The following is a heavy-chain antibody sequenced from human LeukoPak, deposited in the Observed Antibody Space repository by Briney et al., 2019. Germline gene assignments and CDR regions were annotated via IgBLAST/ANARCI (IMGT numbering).Heavy chain of an antibody. J-gene: IGHJ4*02. CDR3: TTDLRGGYCRTTSCTVDY. CDR1: GFTFSKAW. Sequence: KTGGSLRLSCVASGFTFSKAWMSWVRQAPGKGLEWVAGIKSKSDGGTTDYGAPVNGRFTISRDDSKNTLYLQMNSLKTEDTAVYYCTTDLRGGYCRTTSCTVDYWGQGTLVTVSS. V-gene: IGHV3-15*01. D-gene: IGHD2-2*01. CDR2: IKSKSDGGTT.